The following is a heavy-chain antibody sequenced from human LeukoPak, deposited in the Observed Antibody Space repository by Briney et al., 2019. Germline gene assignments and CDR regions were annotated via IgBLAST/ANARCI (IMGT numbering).Heavy chain of an antibody. CDR1: GYTFTGYY. V-gene: IGHV1-2*02. J-gene: IGHJ4*02. CDR2: INPNSGGT. D-gene: IGHD1-1*01. Sequence: ASVKVSCKASGYTFTGYYMHWVRQAPGQGLEWMGWINPNSGGTNYAQKFQGRVTMTRDTSISTAYMELSRLRSDDTAVYYCTRVGATGTTSPFDYWGQGTLVTVSS. CDR3: TRVGATGTTSPFDY.